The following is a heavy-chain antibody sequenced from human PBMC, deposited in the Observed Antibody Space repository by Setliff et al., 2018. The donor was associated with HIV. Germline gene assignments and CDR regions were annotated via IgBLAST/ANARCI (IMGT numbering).Heavy chain of an antibody. CDR3: ARDGTTFLAAMDV. J-gene: IGHJ6*03. D-gene: IGHD3-3*02. CDR2: INHSGST. Sequence: PSETLSLTCAVFGGSFTDIGGSFTDYYWIWIRQPPGKGLEWIGEINHSGSTHYNPTLKGRFTISRANDRNSLYLQMNSLRADDTAVYYCARDGTTFLAAMDVWGKGTTVTVSS. V-gene: IGHV4-34*01. CDR1: GGSFTDIGGSFTDYY.